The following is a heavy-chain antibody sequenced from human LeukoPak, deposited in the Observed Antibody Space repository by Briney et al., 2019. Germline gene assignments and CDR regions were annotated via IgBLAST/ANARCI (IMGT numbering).Heavy chain of an antibody. CDR1: GGSISSSSYS. CDR3: ARERSRDWFDP. J-gene: IGHJ5*02. Sequence: PSETLSLTCTVSGGSISSSSYSWGWIRQPPGKGLEWIGSIYCSGSTYYNPSLKSRVTISVDTSKNQFSLKLSSVAAADTAVYYCARERSRDWFDPWGQGTLVTVSS. D-gene: IGHD5-24*01. CDR2: IYCSGST. V-gene: IGHV4-39*07.